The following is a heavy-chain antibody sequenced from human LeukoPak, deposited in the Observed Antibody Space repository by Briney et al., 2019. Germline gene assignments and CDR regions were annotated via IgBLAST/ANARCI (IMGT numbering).Heavy chain of an antibody. CDR1: GFAFSNYS. D-gene: IGHD1-1*01. Sequence: PGGSLRLSCAASGFAFSNYSMNWVRQAPGKGLEWLSSISSSSSTVYYADSAKGRFTISRDNAKNSLYLQMNSLRDEDTAVYYCARAATVFDFWGQGTLVTVSS. J-gene: IGHJ4*02. V-gene: IGHV3-48*02. CDR3: ARAATVFDF. CDR2: ISSSSSTV.